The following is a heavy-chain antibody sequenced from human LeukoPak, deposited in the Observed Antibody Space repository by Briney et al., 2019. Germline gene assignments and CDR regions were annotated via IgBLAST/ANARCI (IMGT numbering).Heavy chain of an antibody. D-gene: IGHD6-13*01. CDR1: EYTFTGYY. CDR3: ARDRRLSSSSYAAGFDP. V-gene: IGHV1-2*02. J-gene: IGHJ5*02. CDR2: INPNSGGT. Sequence: GASVKVSCKASEYTFTGYYMHWVRQAPGQGLEWMGWINPNSGGTNYAQKFQGRVTMTRDTSISTAYMELSRLRSDDTAVYYCARDRRLSSSSYAAGFDPWGQGTLVTVSS.